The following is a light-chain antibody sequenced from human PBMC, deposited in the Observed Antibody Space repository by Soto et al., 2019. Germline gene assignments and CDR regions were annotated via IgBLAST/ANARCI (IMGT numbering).Light chain of an antibody. V-gene: IGKV3-20*01. CDR2: GAS. J-gene: IGKJ1*01. CDR1: LSVSSSY. Sequence: EIVLTQSPGTLSLSPGERATLSCRASLSVSSSYLAWYQQKPGQAPRLLIYGASSRATGIPDRFSGSGSGTDFTLTISRLEPEDFAVYYYQQYGSSRTFGQGTKVEIK. CDR3: QQYGSSRT.